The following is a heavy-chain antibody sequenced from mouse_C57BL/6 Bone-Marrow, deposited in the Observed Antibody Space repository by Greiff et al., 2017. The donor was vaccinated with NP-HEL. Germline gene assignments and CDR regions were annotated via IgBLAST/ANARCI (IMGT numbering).Heavy chain of an antibody. D-gene: IGHD1-1*01. V-gene: IGHV1-78*01. CDR2: IYPRDGST. J-gene: IGHJ1*03. CDR1: GYTFTDHT. CDR3: AREKPYYDGSSWYFDV. Sequence: QVQLQQSDAELVQPGASVKISCKVSGYTFTDHTIHWMKQRPEQGLEWIGYIYPRDGSTKYNEKFKGKATLTADKSSSTAYMQLNSLTSEDSAVYFCAREKPYYDGSSWYFDVWGTGTTVTVSS.